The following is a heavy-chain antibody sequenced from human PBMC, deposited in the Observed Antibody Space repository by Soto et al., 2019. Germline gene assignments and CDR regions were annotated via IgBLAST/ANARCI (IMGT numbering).Heavy chain of an antibody. Sequence: SETLSLTCTVSGGSISSSSYYWGWIRQPPGKGLEWVATIYYSGSTNYNPSPKSRVTISVDTSKNQFSLKLSSVTAADTAVYYCARSGNYDYVLYYFDYWGQGTLVTVSS. CDR1: GGSISSSSYY. V-gene: IGHV4-39*07. CDR2: IYYSGST. D-gene: IGHD3-16*01. J-gene: IGHJ4*02. CDR3: ARSGNYDYVLYYFDY.